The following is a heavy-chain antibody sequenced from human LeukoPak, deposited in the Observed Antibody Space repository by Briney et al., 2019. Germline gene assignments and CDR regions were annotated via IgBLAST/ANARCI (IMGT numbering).Heavy chain of an antibody. CDR3: AREGGVDYGDYWGLDY. V-gene: IGHV1-18*01. J-gene: IGHJ4*02. CDR2: ISAYNGNT. D-gene: IGHD4-17*01. CDR1: GYTFTSYG. Sequence: ASVKVSCKASGYTFTSYGISWVRQAPGQGLEWMGWISAYNGNTNYAQKPQGRVTMTTDTSTSTAYMELRSLRSDDTAVYYCAREGGVDYGDYWGLDYWGQGTLVTVSS.